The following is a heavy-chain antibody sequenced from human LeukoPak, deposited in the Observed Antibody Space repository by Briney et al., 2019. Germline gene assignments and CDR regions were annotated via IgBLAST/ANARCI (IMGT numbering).Heavy chain of an antibody. J-gene: IGHJ3*02. CDR2: ISAYNGNT. CDR1: GYTFTSYD. CDR3: ARTTIFGVVIRGAFDI. D-gene: IGHD3-3*01. V-gene: IGHV1-18*01. Sequence: ASVKVSCKASGYTFTSYDINWVRQAPGQGLEWMGWISAYNGNTNYAQKLQGRVTMTTDTSTSTAYMELRSLRSDDTAVYYCARTTIFGVVIRGAFDIWGQGTMVTVSS.